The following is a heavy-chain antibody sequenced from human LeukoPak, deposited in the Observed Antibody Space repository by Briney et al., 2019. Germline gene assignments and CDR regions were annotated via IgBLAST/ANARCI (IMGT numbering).Heavy chain of an antibody. Sequence: GESLKISFKASGYSFSTNWITWVRQRPGKGLEWMGIIYPDDSDTRYNPSFQGQVTISAVKSITTAYLQWSSLKASDSAMYYCARRSGTEGWFDPWGQGTLVTVSS. CDR2: IYPDDSDT. J-gene: IGHJ5*02. V-gene: IGHV5-51*01. CDR1: GYSFSTNW. D-gene: IGHD6-13*01. CDR3: ARRSGTEGWFDP.